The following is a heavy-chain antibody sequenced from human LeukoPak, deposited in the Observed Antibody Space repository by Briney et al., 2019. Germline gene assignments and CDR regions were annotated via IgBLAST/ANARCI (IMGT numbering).Heavy chain of an antibody. V-gene: IGHV4-4*07. Sequence: SETLSLTCTVSGGSISSYYWSWIRQPAGKGLEWIGRIYTSGSTNYNPSLKSRVTMSVDTSKNQFSLRLSSVTAADTAVYHCARVMGSYRHNYYYYYMDVWGKGTTVTISS. D-gene: IGHD3-16*02. J-gene: IGHJ6*03. CDR2: IYTSGST. CDR1: GGSISSYY. CDR3: ARVMGSYRHNYYYYYMDV.